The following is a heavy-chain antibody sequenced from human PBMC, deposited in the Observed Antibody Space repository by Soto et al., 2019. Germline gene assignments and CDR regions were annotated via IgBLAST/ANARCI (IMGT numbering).Heavy chain of an antibody. Sequence: QVQVVQSGAEVNKPGSSVKISCKASGRIFSSFPTSWVRQVPGQGLEWMGGVISASGSVTYAPKFQGRVTMTAVNSSGIGYMELTSLNSEDTAIYYCARVGSRDAYHYVLDQWGRGTMFTV. V-gene: IGHV1-69*06. J-gene: IGHJ1*01. CDR3: ARVGSRDAYHYVLDQ. CDR1: GRIFSSFP. D-gene: IGHD3-10*02. CDR2: VISASGSV.